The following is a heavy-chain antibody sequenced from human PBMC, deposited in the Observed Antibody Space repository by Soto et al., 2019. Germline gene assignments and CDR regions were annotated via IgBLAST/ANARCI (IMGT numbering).Heavy chain of an antibody. V-gene: IGHV3-21*06. CDR1: GFTFTGYS. CDR3: AREAEDLTSNLDY. J-gene: IGHJ4*02. D-gene: IGHD7-27*01. CDR2: ISSTTNYI. Sequence: PGGSLRLSCAASGFTFTGYSLNWARQAPGKGLEWVSSISSTTNYIYYGDSMKGRFTISRDNAKNSLYLEMNSLRAEDRAVYYCAREAEDLTSNLDYWGQGTLVTVSS.